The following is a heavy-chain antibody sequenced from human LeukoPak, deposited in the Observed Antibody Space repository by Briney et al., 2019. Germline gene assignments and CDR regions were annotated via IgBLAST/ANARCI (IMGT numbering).Heavy chain of an antibody. V-gene: IGHV1-2*02. D-gene: IGHD3-10*01. CDR3: ARAGSGNDY. CDR2: INPNSGDI. Sequence: ASVNVSCKASVYTFTGYYMHWVRQAPGQGLEWMGWINPNSGDINYAQKFQGRVTMTRDTSISTAYMELSRLRSDETAVYYWARAGSGNDYWGQGTLVTVSS. CDR1: VYTFTGYY. J-gene: IGHJ4*02.